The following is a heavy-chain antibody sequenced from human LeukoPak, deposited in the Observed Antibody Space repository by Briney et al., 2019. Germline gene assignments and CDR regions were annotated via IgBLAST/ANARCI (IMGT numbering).Heavy chain of an antibody. CDR3: ARATHWKNRVVVTAILYD. Sequence: GGSLRLSCAASGFTVSSNYMSWVRQAPGKGLEWVAVISYDGSNKYYADSVKGRFTISRDNSKNTLYLQMNSLRAEDTAVYYCARATHWKNRVVVTAILYDWGQGTLVTVSS. D-gene: IGHD2-21*02. V-gene: IGHV3-30-3*01. CDR1: GFTVSSNY. J-gene: IGHJ4*02. CDR2: ISYDGSNK.